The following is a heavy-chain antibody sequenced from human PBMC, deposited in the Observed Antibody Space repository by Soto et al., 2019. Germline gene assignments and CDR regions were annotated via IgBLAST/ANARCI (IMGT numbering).Heavy chain of an antibody. CDR3: TKEWGRPLDY. V-gene: IGHV3-23*01. D-gene: IGHD7-27*01. CDR2: ISGSGGNT. CDR1: GFTFSSFA. Sequence: GGSLRLSCAASGFTFSSFAMSWVRQAPGKGLEWVSAISGSGGNTYYADSVTGRFTISRDNPKNTLYLQMNSLRAEDTAVYYCTKEWGRPLDYWGQGTPVTVSS. J-gene: IGHJ4*02.